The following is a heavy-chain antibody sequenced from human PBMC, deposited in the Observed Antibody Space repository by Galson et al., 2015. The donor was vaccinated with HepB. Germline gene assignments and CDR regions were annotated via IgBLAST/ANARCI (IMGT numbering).Heavy chain of an antibody. D-gene: IGHD2-21*01. Sequence: SLRLSCAAPGITFSTYVMSWVCQAPGKGLEWVSSIVGSGESTFYADSVKGRFTISRDNSRNTLYLQMNRLRADDTAIYYCAKTSYCDGGPCFSGYFDSWGQGTLVAVSS. J-gene: IGHJ4*02. CDR2: IVGSGEST. CDR3: AKTSYCDGGPCFSGYFDS. V-gene: IGHV3-23*01. CDR1: GITFSTYV.